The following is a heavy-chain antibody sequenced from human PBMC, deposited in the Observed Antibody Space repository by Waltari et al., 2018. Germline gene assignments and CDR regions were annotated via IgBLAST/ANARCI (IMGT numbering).Heavy chain of an antibody. CDR2: IYYSGST. J-gene: IGHJ3*02. D-gene: IGHD3-22*01. Sequence: QVQLQESGPGLVKPSETLSLTCTVSGGSVSSGSYYWSWIRQPPGKGLEWIGYIYYSGSTNYNPSLKSRVTISVDTSKNQFSLKLSSVTAADTAVYYCARDRAYDSSGLGAFDIWGQGTMVIVSS. V-gene: IGHV4-61*01. CDR1: GGSVSSGSYY. CDR3: ARDRAYDSSGLGAFDI.